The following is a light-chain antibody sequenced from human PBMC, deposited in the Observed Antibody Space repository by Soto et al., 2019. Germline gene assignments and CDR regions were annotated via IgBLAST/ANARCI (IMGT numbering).Light chain of an antibody. CDR2: KAS. CDR1: QTISSW. V-gene: IGKV1-5*03. J-gene: IGKJ1*01. CDR3: QQYHEYW. Sequence: DIQMTQSPSTLSGSVGDRVTITCRASQTISSWLAWYQQKPGKAPKLLIYKASTLKSGVPSRFSGSGSGTDFTLTISSLQPEDFATYFCQQYHEYWFSQGTKVDFK.